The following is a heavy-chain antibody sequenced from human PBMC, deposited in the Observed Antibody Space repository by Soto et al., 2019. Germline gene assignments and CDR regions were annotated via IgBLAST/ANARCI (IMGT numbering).Heavy chain of an antibody. CDR2: IIPILGIA. V-gene: IGHV1-69*08. CDR1: GGTFSSYT. Sequence: QVQLVQSGAEVKKPGSSVKVSCKASGGTFSSYTISWVRQAPGQGLEWMGRIIPILGIANYAQKFQGRVTITADKSTSTAYMELSSLRSEDTAVYYCARETRIVARKNGYYYYYMDVWGKGTTVTVSS. J-gene: IGHJ6*03. D-gene: IGHD5-12*01. CDR3: ARETRIVARKNGYYYYYMDV.